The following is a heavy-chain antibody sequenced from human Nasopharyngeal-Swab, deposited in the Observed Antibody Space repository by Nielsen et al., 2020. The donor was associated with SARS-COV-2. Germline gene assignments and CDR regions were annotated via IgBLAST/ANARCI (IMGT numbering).Heavy chain of an antibody. J-gene: IGHJ4*02. V-gene: IGHV3-53*01. CDR2: IYASGDI. CDR1: GFTVTNNY. Sequence: GESLKISCAAPGFTVTNNYMTWVRQVPGKGLEWISHIYASGDIHTADAVKGRFTISRDSSENTLYLEMNNLTPDDTATYYCAAPLTGLHYWGQGTLVTVSS. D-gene: IGHD1-20*01. CDR3: AAPLTGLHY.